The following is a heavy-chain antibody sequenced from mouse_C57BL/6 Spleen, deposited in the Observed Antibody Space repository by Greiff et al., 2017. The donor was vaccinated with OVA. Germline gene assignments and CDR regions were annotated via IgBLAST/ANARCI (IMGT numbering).Heavy chain of an antibody. CDR2: ISDGGSYT. CDR3: ARTGSWVAY. Sequence: EVKLMESGGGLVKPGGSLKLSCAASGFTFSSYAMSWVRQTPEKRLEWVATISDGGSYTYYPANVKGRFTISRDNAKNNLYLQMSHLKSEDTAMYYCARTGSWVAYWGQGTLVTVSA. J-gene: IGHJ3*01. V-gene: IGHV5-4*03. D-gene: IGHD2-2*01. CDR1: GFTFSSYA.